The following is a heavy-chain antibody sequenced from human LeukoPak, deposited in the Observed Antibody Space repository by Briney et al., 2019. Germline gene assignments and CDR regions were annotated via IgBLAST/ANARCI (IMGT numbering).Heavy chain of an antibody. V-gene: IGHV4-59*01. CDR2: IYYSGST. J-gene: IGHJ4*02. CDR1: GGSISSYY. D-gene: IGHD3-9*01. CDR3: ARGRPQPYRYFDWLLEPPDY. Sequence: SETLSLTCTVSGGSISSYYWSWIRQPPGKGLEWIGYIYYSGSTNYNPSLKSRVTISVDTSKNQFSLKLSSVTAADTAVYYCARGRPQPYRYFDWLLEPPDYWGQGTPVTVSS.